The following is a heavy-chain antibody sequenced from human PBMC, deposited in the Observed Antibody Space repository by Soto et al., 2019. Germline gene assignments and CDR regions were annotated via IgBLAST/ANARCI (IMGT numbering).Heavy chain of an antibody. CDR3: AVGDY. CDR2: ISYDGSNK. CDR1: GFTFSSYA. J-gene: IGHJ4*02. Sequence: QVQLVESGGGVVQPGRSLRLSCAASGFTFSSYAMHWVRQAPGKGLEWVAVISYDGSNKYYADSVKGRFTISRDNSKNTLYLQMNSLRAEDTAGYYCAVGDYWGQGTLVTVSS. V-gene: IGHV3-30-3*01.